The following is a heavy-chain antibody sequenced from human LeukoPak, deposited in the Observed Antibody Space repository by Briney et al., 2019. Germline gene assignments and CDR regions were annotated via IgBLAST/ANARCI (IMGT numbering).Heavy chain of an antibody. CDR2: IRNTRKTK. D-gene: IGHD5-18*01. CDR1: GFRLSDYY. CDR3: ARWGYGFKGADY. Sequence: GGSLRLSCAASGFRLSDYYMSWIRQPPGKGLELIYLIRNTRKTKYYADSVKGRFPSSRDNSYNSLYLQMNGLRDGDTAVYYCARWGYGFKGADYGGKETLVSVSS. V-gene: IGHV3-11*01. J-gene: IGHJ4*02.